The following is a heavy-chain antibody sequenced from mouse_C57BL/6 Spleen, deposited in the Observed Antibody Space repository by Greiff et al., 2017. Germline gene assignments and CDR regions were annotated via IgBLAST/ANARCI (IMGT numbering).Heavy chain of an antibody. J-gene: IGHJ1*03. CDR2: ILPGSGST. Sequence: QVQLQQSGAELMKPGASVKLSCTATGYTFTGYWIEWVKQRPGHGLEWIGEILPGSGSTNYHDKFKGQATFTAETSTNKAYMKLISLTTDESAIYTGVRYAYGSSHWYFDVWGKGTTVTVSS. D-gene: IGHD1-1*01. CDR3: VRYAYGSSHWYFDV. CDR1: GYTFTGYW. V-gene: IGHV1-9*01.